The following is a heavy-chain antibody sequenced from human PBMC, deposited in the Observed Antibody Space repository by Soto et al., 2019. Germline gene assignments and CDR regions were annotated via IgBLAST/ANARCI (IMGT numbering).Heavy chain of an antibody. CDR1: GFTFSSYA. J-gene: IGHJ4*02. CDR2: ISGSGGST. D-gene: IGHD6-19*01. Sequence: GGSLRLSCAASGFTFSSYAMSWVRQAPGKGLEWVSAISGSGGSTCYADSVKGRFTISRDNSKNTLYLQMNSRRAEDTAVYYCAKGLLRVAGPIDYWGQGTLVTVSS. CDR3: AKGLLRVAGPIDY. V-gene: IGHV3-23*01.